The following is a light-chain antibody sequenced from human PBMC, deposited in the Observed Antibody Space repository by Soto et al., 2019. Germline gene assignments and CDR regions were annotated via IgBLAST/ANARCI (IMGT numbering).Light chain of an antibody. CDR3: QHYNDYVVWT. CDR2: DVS. Sequence: TQSPSTLSASVGDRVTITCRASQSINNWLAWYQQKPGKAPNLLIYDVSSLGSGVPSRFSGSGSGTEFTLTISSLQPDDFANYYCQHYNDYVVWTFGQGTKVDIK. CDR1: QSINNW. J-gene: IGKJ1*01. V-gene: IGKV1-5*01.